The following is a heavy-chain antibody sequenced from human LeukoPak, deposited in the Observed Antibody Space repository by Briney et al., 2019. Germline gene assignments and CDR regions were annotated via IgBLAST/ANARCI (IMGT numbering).Heavy chain of an antibody. CDR3: ANGRGRRLGELSSGDY. CDR2: VNHSGRSK. J-gene: IGHJ4*02. V-gene: IGHV1-46*01. Sequence: ASVKVSCKAAGHSFTSYYMHWVRQAPGEGLEWMGIVNHSGRSKSYAQKFQGRVTMTRDMSTSTVYMELSSLISEHTAVYYCANGRGRRLGELSSGDYWGQGTLVTVSS. D-gene: IGHD3-16*02. CDR1: GHSFTSYY.